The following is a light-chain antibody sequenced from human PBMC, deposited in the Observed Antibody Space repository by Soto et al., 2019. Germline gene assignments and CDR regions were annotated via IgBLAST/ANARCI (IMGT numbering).Light chain of an antibody. Sequence: DIQMTQSPSTLSASVGDRVTITCRASQSISSWLAWYQQKPGKAPKLLIYDASSLESGVPSRFSGSGSGTDFTLTISSLKPDHFATYYCQQYNSFSITFGQRTRLQIK. CDR3: QQYNSFSIT. CDR2: DAS. CDR1: QSISSW. J-gene: IGKJ5*01. V-gene: IGKV1-5*01.